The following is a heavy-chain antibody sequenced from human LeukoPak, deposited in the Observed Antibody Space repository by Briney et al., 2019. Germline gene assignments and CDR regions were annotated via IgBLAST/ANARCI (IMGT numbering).Heavy chain of an antibody. V-gene: IGHV4-34*01. J-gene: IGHJ3*02. CDR3: ARGDAFDI. CDR1: GGSFSGYY. Sequence: SETPSLTCAVYGGSFSGYYWGWIRQPPGKGLEWIGEINHSGSTNYHPSLKSRVTISVDTSKNQFSLKLSSVTAADTAVYYCARGDAFDIWGQGTMVTVSS. CDR2: INHSGST.